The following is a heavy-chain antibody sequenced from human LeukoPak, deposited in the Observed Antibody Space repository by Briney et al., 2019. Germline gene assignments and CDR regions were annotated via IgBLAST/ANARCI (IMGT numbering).Heavy chain of an antibody. CDR2: IYYSGST. D-gene: IGHD2-15*01. CDR3: ARDGGYCSGVTCYNHYYYMDV. V-gene: IGHV4-59*12. CDR1: GGSISSYY. Sequence: SETLSLTCTVSGGSISSYYWSWLRQPPGKGLEGIGYIYYSGSTNYNPSLKSRVTTSVDTSKNLFSLKLTSVTAADTAVYYCARDGGYCSGVTCYNHYYYMDVWGKGTTVTISS. J-gene: IGHJ6*03.